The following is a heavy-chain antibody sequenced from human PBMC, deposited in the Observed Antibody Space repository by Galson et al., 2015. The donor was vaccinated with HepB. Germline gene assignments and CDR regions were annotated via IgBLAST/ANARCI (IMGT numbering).Heavy chain of an antibody. J-gene: IGHJ4*02. D-gene: IGHD4-23*01. CDR3: VFLRGNDLKPLDY. CDR2: ISSSSTTI. V-gene: IGHV3-48*04. Sequence: LRLSCAASTFIFSTYSMNWVRQAPGKGLEWVSYISSSSTTIYYADSVKGRFTISRDNAKNSLYLQMNSLRADDTAVYYCVFLRGNDLKPLDYWGQGTLVTVSS. CDR1: TFIFSTYS.